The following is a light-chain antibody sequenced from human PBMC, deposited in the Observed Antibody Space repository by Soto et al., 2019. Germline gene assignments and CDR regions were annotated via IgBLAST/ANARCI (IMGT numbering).Light chain of an antibody. CDR2: AAS. CDR1: QSISCD. V-gene: IGKV1-39*01. CDR3: QQIYSIPIT. Sequence: DIQMTQYPFSLSASAAERVHIXCRASQSISCDLNWYQQKAGKGPKLLIYAASSLQSGVPSRFSGSGSGSNFTLTISSLQPEDFATYHCQQIYSIPITFGQGTRLEIK. J-gene: IGKJ5*01.